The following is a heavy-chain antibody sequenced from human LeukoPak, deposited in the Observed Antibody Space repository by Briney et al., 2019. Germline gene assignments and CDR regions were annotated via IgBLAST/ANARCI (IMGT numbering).Heavy chain of an antibody. CDR2: ISYDGSNK. Sequence: GGSLRLSCAASGFTFSSYAMHWVRQAPGKGLEWVAVISYDGSNKYYADSVKGRFTISRDNSKNTLYLQMNSLRAEDTAVYYCAKDREELWSIGTCYFDFWGQGTLVTVSS. J-gene: IGHJ4*02. D-gene: IGHD1-26*01. CDR1: GFTFSSYA. CDR3: AKDREELWSIGTCYFDF. V-gene: IGHV3-30-3*01.